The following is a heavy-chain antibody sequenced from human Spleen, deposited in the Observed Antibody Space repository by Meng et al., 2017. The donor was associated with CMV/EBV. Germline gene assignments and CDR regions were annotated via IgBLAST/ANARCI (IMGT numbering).Heavy chain of an antibody. D-gene: IGHD6-13*01. V-gene: IGHV3-30*04. CDR2: ISYDGSDK. CDR1: GFSLRRYG. Sequence: SGFSLRRYGVHWVRQEPGKGLECVAVISYDGSDKSYADSVKGRFTISRDNSKSTLFLQMDSLRPEDTAIYYCARDPRQKVAAAGTLEYWGQGTLVTVSS. J-gene: IGHJ4*02. CDR3: ARDPRQKVAAAGTLEY.